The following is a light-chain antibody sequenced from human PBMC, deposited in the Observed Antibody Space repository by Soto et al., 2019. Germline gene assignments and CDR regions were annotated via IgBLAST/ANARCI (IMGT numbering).Light chain of an antibody. J-gene: IGKJ5*01. CDR3: QQHGSSPPIT. Sequence: EIVLTQSPGTLSLSPGERATLSCRASQSVTGSYLAWYQQKPGQAPRLLIYGASSRATGIPDRFSGSGSGTDFTLTISRLEPEDFAVYYCQQHGSSPPITFGQGTRLEIK. CDR2: GAS. V-gene: IGKV3-20*01. CDR1: QSVTGSY.